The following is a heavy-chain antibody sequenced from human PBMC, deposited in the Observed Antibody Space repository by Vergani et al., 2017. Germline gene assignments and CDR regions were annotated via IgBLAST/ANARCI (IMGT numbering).Heavy chain of an antibody. CDR2: IYHSGGA. Sequence: QLHLQESGPGLVKPSETLSLTCTVSGGPITSRSYYWGWIRQPPGKGLDWIGNIYHSGGAYYNPSLKGRITISVDTSKNQFSLEVTSVTAADTAIYFCARTESFILQYFHWALWGQGTLVTVSS. D-gene: IGHD3-9*01. J-gene: IGHJ4*02. V-gene: IGHV4-39*01. CDR1: GGPITSRSYY. CDR3: ARTESFILQYFHWAL.